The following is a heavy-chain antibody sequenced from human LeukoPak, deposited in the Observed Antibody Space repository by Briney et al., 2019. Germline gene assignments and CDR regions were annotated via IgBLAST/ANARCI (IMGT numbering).Heavy chain of an antibody. Sequence: RESLKISCKDSGYSFTSYWIGWVRQMPGKGLEWMGIIYPGDSDTRYSPSFQGQVTISADKSISTAYLQWSSLKASDTAMYYCARPYLQWEADAFDIWGQGTMVTVSS. D-gene: IGHD1-26*01. CDR1: GYSFTSYW. V-gene: IGHV5-51*01. J-gene: IGHJ3*02. CDR3: ARPYLQWEADAFDI. CDR2: IYPGDSDT.